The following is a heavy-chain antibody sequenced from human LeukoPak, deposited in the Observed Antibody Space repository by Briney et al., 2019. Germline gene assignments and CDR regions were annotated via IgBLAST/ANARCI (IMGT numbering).Heavy chain of an antibody. J-gene: IGHJ4*02. CDR2: IYSGGST. CDR1: GFTVSSNY. V-gene: IGHV3-66*01. Sequence: PGGSLTLSCAASGFTVSSNYMSWVRQAPGKGLEWVSVIYSGGSTYYADSVKGRFTISRDNSKNTLYLQMNSLGAEDTAVYYCAREAHGSIAAAALDYWGQGTLVTVSS. D-gene: IGHD6-13*01. CDR3: AREAHGSIAAAALDY.